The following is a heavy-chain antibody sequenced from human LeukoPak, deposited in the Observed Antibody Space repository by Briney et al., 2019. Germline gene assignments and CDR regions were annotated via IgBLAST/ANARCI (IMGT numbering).Heavy chain of an antibody. J-gene: IGHJ4*02. CDR3: ARVSSPRYFDY. V-gene: IGHV1-46*01. Sequence: ASVKVSCKASGYTFTGYYVHWVRQAPGQGLEWMGIINPSGGSTSYAQKFQGRVTMTRDMSTSTVYMELSSLRSEDTAVYYCARVSSPRYFDYWGQGTLVTVSS. CDR2: INPSGGST. CDR1: GYTFTGYY.